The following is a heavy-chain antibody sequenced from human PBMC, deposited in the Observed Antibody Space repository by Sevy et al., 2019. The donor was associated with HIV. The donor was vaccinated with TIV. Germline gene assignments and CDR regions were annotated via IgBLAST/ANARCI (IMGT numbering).Heavy chain of an antibody. CDR2: ISYSRST. CDR1: GGSICSSSYY. CDR3: ARHDALNYYYGSGSYYVCYFDY. J-gene: IGHJ4*02. V-gene: IGHV4-39*01. Sequence: SETLSLTCTVSGGSICSSSYYWGWIRQPPGKGLEWIGSISYSRSTYYNPSLKSRVTISVDTSKNQFSLKLSSVPAADTAVYYCARHDALNYYYGSGSYYVCYFDYWGQGTLVTVSS. D-gene: IGHD3-10*01.